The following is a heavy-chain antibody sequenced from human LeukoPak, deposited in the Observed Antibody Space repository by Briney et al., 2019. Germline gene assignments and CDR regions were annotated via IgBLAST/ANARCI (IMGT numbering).Heavy chain of an antibody. J-gene: IGHJ6*02. V-gene: IGHV4-59*05. CDR2: IYYSGST. D-gene: IGHD3-16*01. CDR3: ARRLRDGMDV. Sequence: SETLSLTCTVSGGSISSYYWSWIRQPPGKGLEWIGSIYYSGSTYYNPSLKSRVTISVDTSKNQFSLKLSSVTAADTAVYYCARRLRDGMDVWGQGTTVTVSS. CDR1: GGSISSYY.